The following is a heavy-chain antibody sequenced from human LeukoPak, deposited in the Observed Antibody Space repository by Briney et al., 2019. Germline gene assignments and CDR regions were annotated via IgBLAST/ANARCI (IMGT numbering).Heavy chain of an antibody. V-gene: IGHV1-46*01. CDR3: ARGIFGNDYGGNYKDY. D-gene: IGHD4-23*01. J-gene: IGHJ4*02. CDR1: GYTFTNYY. CDR2: INPSGGST. Sequence: ASVKVSCKASGYTFTNYYMHWVRQAPGQGLEWMGIINPSGGSTSYAQNFQGRLTLTRDTSASTVSMELSSLRSDDTAVYYCARGIFGNDYGGNYKDYWGQGTLVTVSS.